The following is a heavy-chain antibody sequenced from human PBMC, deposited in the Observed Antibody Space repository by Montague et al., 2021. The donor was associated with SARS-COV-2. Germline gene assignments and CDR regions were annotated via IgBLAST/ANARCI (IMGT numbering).Heavy chain of an antibody. CDR1: GFSLSTSGMC. Sequence: PALVKPTQTLTLTCTFSGFSLSTSGMCVSWIRQPPGKALEWLARIDWDDDEYYSTSLKTRLTISKDTSKNQVVLTMTNMDPVDTATYYCARIRYDILTGYQTLFDYWGQGTLATVSS. V-gene: IGHV2-70*11. CDR3: ARIRYDILTGYQTLFDY. CDR2: IDWDDDE. D-gene: IGHD3-9*01. J-gene: IGHJ4*02.